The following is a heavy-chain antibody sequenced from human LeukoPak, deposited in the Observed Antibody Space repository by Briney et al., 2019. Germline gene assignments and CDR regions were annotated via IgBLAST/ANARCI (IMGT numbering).Heavy chain of an antibody. J-gene: IGHJ4*02. CDR2: ISSSSSYI. Sequence: GGSLRLSCAASGFTFSSYSMNWVRRAPGKGLEWVSSISSSSSYIYYADSVKGRFTISRDNAKNSLYLQMNSLRAEDTAVYYCARGPQVVRFILDYWGQGTLVTVSS. CDR1: GFTFSSYS. D-gene: IGHD6-6*01. CDR3: ARGPQVVRFILDY. V-gene: IGHV3-21*01.